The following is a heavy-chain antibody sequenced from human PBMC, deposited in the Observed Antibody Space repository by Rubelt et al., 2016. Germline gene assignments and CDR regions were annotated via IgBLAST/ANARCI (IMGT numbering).Heavy chain of an antibody. J-gene: IGHJ6*03. V-gene: IGHV4-59*13. CDR3: ARVTSAGTSNYYMDV. D-gene: IGHD6-13*01. Sequence: GKGLEWIGYIYYSGSTNYNPSLKSRVTISVDTSENQFSLKLNSITAADTAVYYCARVTSAGTSNYYMDVWGKGTTVTVSS. CDR2: IYYSGST.